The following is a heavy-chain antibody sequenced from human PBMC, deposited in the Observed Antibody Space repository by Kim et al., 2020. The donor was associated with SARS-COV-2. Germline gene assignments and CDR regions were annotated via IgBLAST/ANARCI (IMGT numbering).Heavy chain of an antibody. CDR3: ARDRAGYSSSWYGRHYFDY. D-gene: IGHD6-13*01. Sequence: GRVTITADESTSTAYMELSSLRSEDTAVYYCARDRAGYSSSWYGRHYFDYWGQGTLVTVSS. J-gene: IGHJ4*02. V-gene: IGHV1-69*01.